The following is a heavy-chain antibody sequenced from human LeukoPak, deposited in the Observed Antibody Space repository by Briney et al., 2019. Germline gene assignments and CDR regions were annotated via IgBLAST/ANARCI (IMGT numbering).Heavy chain of an antibody. J-gene: IGHJ6*02. CDR2: ISYDGSNK. CDR1: GFIFTSYA. V-gene: IGHV3-30-3*01. Sequence: PGGSLRLSCAASGFIFTSYAIHWVRQAPGKGLEWVAVISYDGSNKYYADSVKGRFTISRDNCKDTLYLQMNSLRADDTAVFYCARDPFLDYYGMDVWGQGTTVTVSS. D-gene: IGHD2/OR15-2a*01. CDR3: ARDPFLDYYGMDV.